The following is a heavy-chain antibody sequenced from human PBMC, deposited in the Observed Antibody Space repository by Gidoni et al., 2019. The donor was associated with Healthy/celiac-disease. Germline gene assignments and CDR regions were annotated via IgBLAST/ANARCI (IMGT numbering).Heavy chain of an antibody. V-gene: IGHV3-30*01. D-gene: IGHD6-19*01. CDR1: GFTFSSYA. J-gene: IGHJ6*02. CDR2: ISYDGSNK. Sequence: QVQRVESGGGVVQPGGSLRLSCAASGFTFSSYAMHWVRQAPGKGLEWVAVISYDGSNKYYADSVKGRFTISRDNSKNTLYLQMNSLRAEDTAVYYCARELVPGGWYNHYYYGMDVWGQGTTVTVSS. CDR3: ARELVPGGWYNHYYYGMDV.